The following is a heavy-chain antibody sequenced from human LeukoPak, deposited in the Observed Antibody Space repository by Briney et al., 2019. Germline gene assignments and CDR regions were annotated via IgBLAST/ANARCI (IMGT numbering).Heavy chain of an antibody. D-gene: IGHD3-10*01. CDR3: ARVMSGSGSKYFDY. CDR1: GFTFSSFP. Sequence: GGSLRLSCAASGFTFSSFPMHWVRQVPGKGLEYVSAISSTGETSYYANSVKDRFTISRDNSKNTLYLQMGRLRTEDMAVYYCARVMSGSGSKYFDYWGQGTLVTVSS. CDR2: ISSTGETS. V-gene: IGHV3-64*01. J-gene: IGHJ4*02.